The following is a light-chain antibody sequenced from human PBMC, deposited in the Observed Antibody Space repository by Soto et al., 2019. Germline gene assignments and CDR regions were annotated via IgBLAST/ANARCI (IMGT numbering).Light chain of an antibody. J-gene: IGLJ2*01. CDR3: SSYTSSITQVL. Sequence: QSALTQPASVSGSPGQSITISCTGATSDVGGYNYVSWYQHHPGEALKLIIYNVNDRPSGVSDRFSASKSGNTASLTISGLQAEDEGDCYCSSYTSSITQVLFGGGTKLTVL. CDR2: NVN. V-gene: IGLV2-14*03. CDR1: TSDVGGYNY.